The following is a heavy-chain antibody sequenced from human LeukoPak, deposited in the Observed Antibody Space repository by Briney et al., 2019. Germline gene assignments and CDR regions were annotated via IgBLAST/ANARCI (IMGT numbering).Heavy chain of an antibody. CDR2: FDPEDGET. J-gene: IGHJ6*03. V-gene: IGHV1-24*01. CDR1: GYTLTELS. CDR3: ATDPPNGDGADYYYMDV. D-gene: IGHD4-17*01. Sequence: ASVKVSCKVSGYTLTELSMHWVRQAPGKGLEWMGGFDPEDGETIYAQKFQGRVTMTEDTSTDTAYMELSSLRSEDTAVYYCATDPPNGDGADYYYMDVWGKGTTVTVSS.